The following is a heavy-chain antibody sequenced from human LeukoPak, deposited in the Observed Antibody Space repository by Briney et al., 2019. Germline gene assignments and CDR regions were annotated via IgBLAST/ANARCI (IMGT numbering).Heavy chain of an antibody. J-gene: IGHJ4*02. CDR3: ARDFEAYCGGGLDY. CDR1: GFTFSSYG. V-gene: IGHV3-33*01. CDR2: IWYDGSNK. D-gene: IGHD2-21*01. Sequence: GGSLRLSCAASGFTFSSYGMHWARQAPGKGLEWVAVIWYDGSNKYYADSVKGRFTISRDNSKNTLYLQMNSLRAEDTAVYYCARDFEAYCGGGLDYWGQGTLVTVSS.